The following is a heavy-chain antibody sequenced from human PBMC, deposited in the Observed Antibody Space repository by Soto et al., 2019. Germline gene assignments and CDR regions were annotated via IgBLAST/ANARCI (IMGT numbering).Heavy chain of an antibody. CDR2: ISGFNDNT. J-gene: IGHJ5*02. CDR1: GYTFSSYD. V-gene: IGHV1-18*01. CDR3: ARGAWFDP. Sequence: ASVKVSCKASGYTFSSYDINWVRQAPGQGLEWMGWISGFNDNTNYAQKLQGRVTMTTDTSTNTTYMELRSLRSDDTAVYFCARGAWFDPWGQGTLVTVSS.